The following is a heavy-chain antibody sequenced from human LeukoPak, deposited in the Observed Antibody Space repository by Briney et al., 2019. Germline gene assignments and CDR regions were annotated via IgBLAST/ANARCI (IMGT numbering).Heavy chain of an antibody. CDR1: GYTFTGYY. J-gene: IGHJ4*02. Sequence: GASVKVSCKASGYTFTGYYMHWVRQAPGQGLEWMGRINPNSGGTNYAQKFQGRVTMTRDTSISTAYMELSRLRSDDTAVYYCAISGVGTTKEVDYWGQGTLVTVSS. CDR2: INPNSGGT. D-gene: IGHD4-17*01. CDR3: AISGVGTTKEVDY. V-gene: IGHV1-2*06.